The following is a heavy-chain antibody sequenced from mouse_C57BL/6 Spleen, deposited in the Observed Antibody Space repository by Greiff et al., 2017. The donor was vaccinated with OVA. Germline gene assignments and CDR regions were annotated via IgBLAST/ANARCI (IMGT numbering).Heavy chain of an antibody. CDR3: TRGNYGSSLYYAMDY. D-gene: IGHD1-1*01. CDR1: GYTFTDYE. J-gene: IGHJ4*01. Sequence: VQLQESGAELVRPGASVTLSCKASGYTFTDYEMHWVQQTPVHGLEWIGAIDPETGGTAYNQKFKGKAILTADKSSSTAYMELRSLTSEDSAVYYCTRGNYGSSLYYAMDYWGQGTSVTVSS. CDR2: IDPETGGT. V-gene: IGHV1-15*01.